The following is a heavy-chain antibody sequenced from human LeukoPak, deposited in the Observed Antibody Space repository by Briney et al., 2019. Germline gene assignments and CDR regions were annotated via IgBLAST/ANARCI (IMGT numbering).Heavy chain of an antibody. CDR1: GFTFSSYA. CDR3: AKDRTHGMATSGDYFDY. D-gene: IGHD5-12*01. J-gene: IGHJ4*02. CDR2: ISGSGGST. Sequence: GGSLSPSCPASGFTFSSYAMSWFRQPPGKGLKWVQTISGSGGSTYYADSVKGRFTISRDNSKNTLYLQMNSLRAEDTAVYYCAKDRTHGMATSGDYFDYWGQGTLVTVSS. V-gene: IGHV3-23*01.